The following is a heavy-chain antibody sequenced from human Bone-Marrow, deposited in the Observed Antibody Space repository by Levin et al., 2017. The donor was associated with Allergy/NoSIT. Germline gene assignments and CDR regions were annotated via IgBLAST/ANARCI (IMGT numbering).Heavy chain of an antibody. CDR3: VGRWQ. D-gene: IGHD2-15*01. V-gene: IGHV3-66*04. Sequence: QAGGSLRLSCEVSEFNVRNNYMSWVRQAPGKGLEWVSFMYSGGSTHYAESVKGRFTISRDNTKNTLHLQMNSLRAEDTAVYYCVGRWQWGQGTLVTVSS. J-gene: IGHJ4*02. CDR1: EFNVRNNY. CDR2: MYSGGST.